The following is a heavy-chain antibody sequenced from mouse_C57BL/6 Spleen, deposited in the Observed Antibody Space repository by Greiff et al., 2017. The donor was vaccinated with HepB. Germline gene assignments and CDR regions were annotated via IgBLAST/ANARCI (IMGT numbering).Heavy chain of an antibody. CDR1: GYSFTSYY. J-gene: IGHJ1*03. D-gene: IGHD1-1*01. CDR3: ARSDYYGSSLDV. CDR2: IYPGSGNT. Sequence: VQLVESGPELVKPGASVKISCKASGYSFTSYYIHWVKQRPGQGLEWIGWIYPGSGNTKYNEKFKGKATLTADTSSSTAYMQLSSLTSEDSAVYYCARSDYYGSSLDVWGTGTTVTVSS. V-gene: IGHV1-66*01.